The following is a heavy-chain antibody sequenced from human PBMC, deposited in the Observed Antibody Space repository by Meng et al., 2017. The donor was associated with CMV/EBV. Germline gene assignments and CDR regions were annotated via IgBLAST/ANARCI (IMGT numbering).Heavy chain of an antibody. D-gene: IGHD1/OR15-1a*01. J-gene: IGHJ5*02. CDR2: FDPEDGET. CDR3: ATAKLDQAWFDP. Sequence: ASVKVSCKVSGYTITELSMHWVRQAPGQGLEWMGCFDPEDGETIYAQKFQGRVTMTEDTSTDTAYMELSSLRSEDTAVYYCATAKLDQAWFDPWGQGTLVTVSS. CDR1: GYTITELS. V-gene: IGHV1-24*01.